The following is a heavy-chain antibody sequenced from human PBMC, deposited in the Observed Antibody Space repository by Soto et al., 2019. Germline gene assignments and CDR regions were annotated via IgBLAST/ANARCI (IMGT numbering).Heavy chain of an antibody. CDR3: ARDAPRGGDSDY. V-gene: IGHV3-21*01. CDR2: ISSSSSYI. CDR1: GFTFSSYS. D-gene: IGHD2-21*01. J-gene: IGHJ4*02. Sequence: EVQLVESGGGLVKPGGSLRLSCAASGFTFSSYSMNWVRQAPGKGLEWVSSISSSSSYIYYADSVKGRFTISRDNAKNSLYLQMNSLRAEDTAVYYCARDAPRGGDSDYWGQGTLVTVSS.